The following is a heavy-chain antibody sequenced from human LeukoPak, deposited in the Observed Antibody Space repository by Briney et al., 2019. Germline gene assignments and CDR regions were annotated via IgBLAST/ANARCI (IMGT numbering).Heavy chain of an antibody. CDR1: GGSISISSYN. CDR3: ARHGTFSAFGVVRGWFDP. D-gene: IGHD3-3*01. Sequence: SETLSLTCTVSGGSISISSYNWGWIPPPPGKGLEWVLSIYYSVSTYYNPSLKSLVTISVDTSTNHFSPRRSAVPAPDTRRYYCARHGTFSAFGVVRGWFDPWGQGTLVTVSS. V-gene: IGHV4-39*01. J-gene: IGHJ5*02. CDR2: IYYSVST.